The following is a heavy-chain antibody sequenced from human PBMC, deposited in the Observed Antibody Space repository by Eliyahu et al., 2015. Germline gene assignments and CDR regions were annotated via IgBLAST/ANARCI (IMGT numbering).Heavy chain of an antibody. V-gene: IGHV1-2*02. J-gene: IGHJ4*02. D-gene: IGHD2-2*02. Sequence: VKLVQSGAEVAKPGASVTVSCKASGFPLIGYFLXWGGPAPLDTALSGWDGSTPAMEPHPLAQNFQGRVTMTRDTSISTVYLEVSRLTSDDTAVYYCARVSGGVSYCSRTSCYNFDYWGQGSLVTVSS. CDR1: GFPLIGYF. CDR3: ARVSGGVSYCSRTSCYNFDY. CDR2: STPAMEP.